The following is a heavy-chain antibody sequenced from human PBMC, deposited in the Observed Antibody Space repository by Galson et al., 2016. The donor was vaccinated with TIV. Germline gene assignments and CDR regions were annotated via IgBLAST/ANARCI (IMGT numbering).Heavy chain of an antibody. CDR3: AKDLSQSIDTYENIAFDI. D-gene: IGHD5-18*01. CDR2: VSWTGTYT. V-gene: IGHV3-20*04. CDR1: GFVFGDFA. J-gene: IGHJ3*02. Sequence: SLRLSCAASGFVFGDFAMTWVRQVPGKGLEWVSGVSWTGTYTKYADSVKGRFTISRDSAKKSLYLQMTSLRAEDTALYYCAKDLSQSIDTYENIAFDIWGQGTLVTVSS.